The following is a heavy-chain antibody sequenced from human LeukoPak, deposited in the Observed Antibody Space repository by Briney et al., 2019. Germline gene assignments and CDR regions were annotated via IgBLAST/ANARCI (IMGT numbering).Heavy chain of an antibody. CDR2: IYYSGNT. CDR1: GGSTSSYY. D-gene: IGHD2-2*01. CDR3: ARGLVPAALNWFDP. Sequence: PSETLSLTCTVSGGSTSSYYWSWIRQPPGKGLEWIGYIYYSGNTNYNPSLKSRVTISADTSKNQFSLKLSSVTAADTAVYYCARGLVPAALNWFDPWGQGTLVTVSS. V-gene: IGHV4-59*12. J-gene: IGHJ5*02.